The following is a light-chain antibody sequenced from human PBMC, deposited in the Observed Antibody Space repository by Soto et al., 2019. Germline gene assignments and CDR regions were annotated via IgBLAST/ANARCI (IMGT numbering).Light chain of an antibody. Sequence: EIVLTQAPGTLSLSPGESATLSCRASQSVSSSQVAWYQQKPGQAPRLIIYGASSRATGIPDRFRGVGSETDFTLTISSLEPEDFAVYYCQQYDTAPHTFGQGTKLEIK. CDR2: GAS. V-gene: IGKV3-20*01. CDR1: QSVSSSQ. J-gene: IGKJ2*01. CDR3: QQYDTAPHT.